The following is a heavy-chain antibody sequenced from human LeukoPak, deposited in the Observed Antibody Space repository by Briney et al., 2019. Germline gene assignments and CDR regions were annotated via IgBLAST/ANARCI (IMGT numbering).Heavy chain of an antibody. CDR3: ARDSLDDSSGYYYVRRPFDY. D-gene: IGHD3-22*01. V-gene: IGHV3-74*01. CDR1: GFTFSSYW. CDR2: INSDGSST. J-gene: IGHJ4*02. Sequence: GGSLRLSCVASGFTFSSYWMHWVRQAPGKGLVWVSRINSDGSSTSYADSVKGRFTISRDNAKNTLYLQMNSLRAEDTAVYYCARDSLDDSSGYYYVRRPFDYWGQGTLVTVSS.